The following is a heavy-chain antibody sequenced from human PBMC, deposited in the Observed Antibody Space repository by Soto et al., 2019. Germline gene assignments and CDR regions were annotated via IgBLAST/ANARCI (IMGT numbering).Heavy chain of an antibody. D-gene: IGHD1-7*01. CDR3: VRSIPGTTSLDS. V-gene: IGHV3-72*01. Sequence: EVHLVESGGTLVQPGGSLRLSCAGSGFTFSDYYIDWVRQAPGKGLEWVGRSRDKGNTYSTYYAASVKGSFTAARDASENSLYLQASSLKADHTALYYCVRSIPGTTSLDSRGQGTVVTVSS. J-gene: IGHJ4*02. CDR2: SRDKGNTYST. CDR1: GFTFSDYY.